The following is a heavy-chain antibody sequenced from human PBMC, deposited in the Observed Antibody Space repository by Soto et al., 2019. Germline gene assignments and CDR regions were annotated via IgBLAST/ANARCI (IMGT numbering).Heavy chain of an antibody. CDR3: ARGRSYGFPFDY. Sequence: ASVKVSCKASGYTFTSYDINWVRQATGQGLEWMGWMNPNSGNTGYAQKFQGRVTMTRNTSISTAYMELSSLRSEDTAVYYCARGRSYGFPFDYWGQGTPVTSPQ. V-gene: IGHV1-8*01. CDR2: MNPNSGNT. D-gene: IGHD5-18*01. CDR1: GYTFTSYD. J-gene: IGHJ4*02.